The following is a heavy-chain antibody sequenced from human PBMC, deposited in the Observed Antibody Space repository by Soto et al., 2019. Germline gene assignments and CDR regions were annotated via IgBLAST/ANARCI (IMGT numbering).Heavy chain of an antibody. CDR3: VRDLLGSGGHFDY. CDR1: GFTFSSYA. J-gene: IGHJ4*02. Sequence: GGSLRLSCAASGFTFSSYAIHWVRQAPGKGLEWVAHIWYDGSNTYYADSVKGRFTISRDNSRNTVYLQMNSLRAEDTAVYHCVRDLLGSGGHFDYWGQGTPVTVSS. D-gene: IGHD7-27*01. CDR2: IWYDGSNT. V-gene: IGHV3-33*01.